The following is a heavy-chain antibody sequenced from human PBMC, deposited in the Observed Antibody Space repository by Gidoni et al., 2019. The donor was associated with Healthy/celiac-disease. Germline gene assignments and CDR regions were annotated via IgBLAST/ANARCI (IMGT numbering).Heavy chain of an antibody. D-gene: IGHD3-16*01. CDR2: ISSSSSTI. V-gene: IGHV3-48*04. CDR3: ARWGDDDYGDY. J-gene: IGHJ4*02. Sequence: EVQLVESGGGLVQPGGSLRLSCAASGFTFSSYSMNWVRQAPGKGLDWVSYISSSSSTIYYADSVKGRFTISRDNAKNSLYLQMNSLRAEDTAVYYCARWGDDDYGDYWGQGTLVTVSS. CDR1: GFTFSSYS.